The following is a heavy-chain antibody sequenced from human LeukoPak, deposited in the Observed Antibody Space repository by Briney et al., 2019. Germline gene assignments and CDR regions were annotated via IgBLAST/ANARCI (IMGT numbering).Heavy chain of an antibody. J-gene: IGHJ6*03. CDR2: IYYSGRT. CDR3: ARGVLAYYYYYYMDV. V-gene: IGHV4-59*08. CDR1: GGSISNYY. Sequence: SETLSLTCTVSGGSISNYYWSWIRQPPGKGLEWIGYIYYSGRTNYNPSLKSRVTISVDTSKNQFSLKLSSVTAADTAVYYCARGVLAYYYYYYMDVWGKGTTVTISS. D-gene: IGHD2-8*01.